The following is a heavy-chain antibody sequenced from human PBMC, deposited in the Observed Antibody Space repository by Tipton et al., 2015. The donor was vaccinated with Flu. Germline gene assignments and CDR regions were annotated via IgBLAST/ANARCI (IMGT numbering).Heavy chain of an antibody. CDR2: IYPAGGGT. V-gene: IGHV1-46*01. CDR1: GYTFTNYN. Sequence: QSGPEVKKPGASVRISCTASGYTFTNYNVHWVRQAPGQGPEWMGIIYPAGGGTTYAQTFQGRVTLTRDKSTSTVYMELSSLRSEDTAFYYCARDRGFGAYTFDYWGQGTLVTVAS. CDR3: ARDRGFGAYTFDY. J-gene: IGHJ4*02. D-gene: IGHD3-10*01.